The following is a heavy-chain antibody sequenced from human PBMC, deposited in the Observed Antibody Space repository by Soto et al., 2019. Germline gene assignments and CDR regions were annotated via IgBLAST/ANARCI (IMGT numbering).Heavy chain of an antibody. CDR3: ARDYGGTAMVTGYYYYGMDV. V-gene: IGHV4-30-4*01. Sequence: SETLSLTCTVSGGSISSGDYDWSWIRQPPXKGLEWIGYIYYSGSTYYNPSLKSRVTISVDTSKNQFSLKLSSVTAADTAVYYCARDYGGTAMVTGYYYYGMDVWGQGTTVTVSS. CDR1: GGSISSGDYD. CDR2: IYYSGST. J-gene: IGHJ6*02. D-gene: IGHD5-18*01.